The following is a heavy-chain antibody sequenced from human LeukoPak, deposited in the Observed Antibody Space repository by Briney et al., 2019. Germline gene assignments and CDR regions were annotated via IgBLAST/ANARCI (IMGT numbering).Heavy chain of an antibody. J-gene: IGHJ4*02. CDR1: GGSISSGGYY. Sequence: PSQTLSLTCTVSGGSISSGGYYWSWIRQHPGKGLEWIGYIYYSGSTYYNPSLKSRATISVDTSKNQFSLKLSSVTAADTAVYYCARVSTVTTNYFDYWGQGTLVTVSS. CDR3: ARVSTVTTNYFDY. V-gene: IGHV4-31*03. D-gene: IGHD4-17*01. CDR2: IYYSGST.